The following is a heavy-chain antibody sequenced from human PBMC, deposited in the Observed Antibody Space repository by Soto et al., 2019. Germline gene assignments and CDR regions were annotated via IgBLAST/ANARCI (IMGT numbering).Heavy chain of an antibody. D-gene: IGHD4-17*01. CDR3: ARDGNYADPNCFDP. CDR2: ISTSDGKT. V-gene: IGHV1-18*01. Sequence: ASVKVSCKASGYTFTHYGVSWIRQAPGQGPEWLGWISTSDGKTNYAQKFQGRVTLTTDTSTTTAYMELRSLRSDDTALYYCARDGNYADPNCFDPWGQGTLVTV. CDR1: GYTFTHYG. J-gene: IGHJ5*02.